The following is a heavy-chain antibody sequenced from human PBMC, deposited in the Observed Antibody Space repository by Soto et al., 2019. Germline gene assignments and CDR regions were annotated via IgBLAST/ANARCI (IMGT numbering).Heavy chain of an antibody. V-gene: IGHV3-66*01. D-gene: IGHD2-15*01. CDR2: ISNRGDT. Sequence: EVQLVESGGDLVQPGGSLRLSCTASGFIVSDTYMNWVRQAPGKGLEWVSVISNRGDTHYADSVRGRFSLSRDIADNTLHLQMNNLRVEDRAVYYCAREPRYCRGGSCSITGDAFDIWGQGTMVTVSS. CDR1: GFIVSDTY. J-gene: IGHJ3*02. CDR3: AREPRYCRGGSCSITGDAFDI.